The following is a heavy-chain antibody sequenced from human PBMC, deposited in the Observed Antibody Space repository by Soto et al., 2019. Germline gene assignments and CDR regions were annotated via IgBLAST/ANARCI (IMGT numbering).Heavy chain of an antibody. CDR3: ARDLYCSSTSCYADYGMDV. D-gene: IGHD2-2*01. CDR2: ISAYNGNT. CDR1: GYTFTSYG. V-gene: IGHV1-18*01. J-gene: IGHJ6*02. Sequence: ASVKVSCKASGYTFTSYGISWVRQAPGQGLEWMGWISAYNGNTNYAQKLQGRVTMTTDTSTSTAYMELSRLRSDDTAVYYCARDLYCSSTSCYADYGMDVWGQGTTVTVSS.